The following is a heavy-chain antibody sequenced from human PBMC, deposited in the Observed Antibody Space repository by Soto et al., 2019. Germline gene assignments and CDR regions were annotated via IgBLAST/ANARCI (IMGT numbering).Heavy chain of an antibody. CDR1: GYSFTSYW. CDR3: ATLPRGYFSSTSCRSNNYDGMDV. D-gene: IGHD2-2*01. CDR2: IDPSDSYT. J-gene: IGHJ6*02. Sequence: GESLKISCKGSGYSFTSYWISWVRQMPGKGLEWMGRIDPSDSYTNYSPSFQGHVTISADKSISTAYLQWSSLKASDTAMYYCATLPRGYFSSTSCRSNNYDGMDVWGQGTTVTVSS. V-gene: IGHV5-10-1*01.